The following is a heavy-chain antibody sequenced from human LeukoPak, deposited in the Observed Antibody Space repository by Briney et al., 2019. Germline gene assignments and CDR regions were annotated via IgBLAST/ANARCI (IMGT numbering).Heavy chain of an antibody. V-gene: IGHV3-64*04. CDR2: ISSNGGNT. Sequence: AGGSLRLSCSASGFTFSSYAMHWVRQAPGKGLEYVSAISSNGGNTYYADSVKGRFTISRDNAKNSLYLQMNSLRDEDTAVYYCAREGLVVVTAIIYYYYGMDVWGQGTTVTVSS. J-gene: IGHJ6*02. D-gene: IGHD2-21*02. CDR3: AREGLVVVTAIIYYYYGMDV. CDR1: GFTFSSYA.